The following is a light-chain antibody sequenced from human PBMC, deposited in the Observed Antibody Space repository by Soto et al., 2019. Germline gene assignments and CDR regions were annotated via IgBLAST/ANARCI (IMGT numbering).Light chain of an antibody. J-gene: IGLJ1*01. Sequence: QSVVTHPPSASGTPGQSVTFSCFGSSSNIKSNYVYWYQQLPGTAPKLLIYRNDQRPSGVPDRFSGSKSGTSASLAISGLRSEDEADYYCATWDDSLSGYVFGTGTKVTVL. CDR3: ATWDDSLSGYV. CDR2: RND. CDR1: SSNIKSNY. V-gene: IGLV1-47*01.